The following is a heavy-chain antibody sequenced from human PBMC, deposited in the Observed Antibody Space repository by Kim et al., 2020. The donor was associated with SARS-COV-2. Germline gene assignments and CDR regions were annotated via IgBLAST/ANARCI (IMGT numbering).Heavy chain of an antibody. J-gene: IGHJ3*02. CDR3: ASYGDYVAFDI. Sequence: GGSLRLSCAASGFTFSSYEMNWVRQAPGKGLEWVSYISSSGSTIYYADSVKGRFTISRDNAKNSLYLQMNSLRAEDTAVYYCASYGDYVAFDIWGQGTMVTVSS. CDR2: ISSSGSTI. D-gene: IGHD4-17*01. V-gene: IGHV3-48*03. CDR1: GFTFSSYE.